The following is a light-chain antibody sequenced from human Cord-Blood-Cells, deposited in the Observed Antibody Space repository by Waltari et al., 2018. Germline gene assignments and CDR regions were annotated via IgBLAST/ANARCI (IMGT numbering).Light chain of an antibody. CDR3: QSADSSGTYV. CDR2: KDS. J-gene: IGLJ1*01. CDR1: ALPQHY. Sequence: SYELTQPPSASVSPGQTARITCSGDALPQHYAYWYQQKPGQAPVLVIYKDSERPSGIPERFSGSSSGTTVTLTISGVQAEDEADYYCQSADSSGTYVFGTGTKVTVL. V-gene: IGLV3-25*03.